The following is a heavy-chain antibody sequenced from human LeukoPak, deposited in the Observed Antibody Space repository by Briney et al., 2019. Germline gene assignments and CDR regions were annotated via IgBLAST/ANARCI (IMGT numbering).Heavy chain of an antibody. Sequence: GGSLRLSCAASGFTFSTYAMIWVRQAPGKGLEWVSAISGSGANTYFADSVKGRFTISRDNSNNTLYLQMNRLRAEDTAVYYCAKRSGFSSGWLDFWGQGTLVTVSS. J-gene: IGHJ4*02. CDR1: GFTFSTYA. D-gene: IGHD6-19*01. CDR2: ISGSGANT. V-gene: IGHV3-23*01. CDR3: AKRSGFSSGWLDF.